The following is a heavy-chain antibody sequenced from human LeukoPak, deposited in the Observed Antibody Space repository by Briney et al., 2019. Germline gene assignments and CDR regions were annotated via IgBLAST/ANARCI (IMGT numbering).Heavy chain of an antibody. CDR1: GYTFTGYY. CDR2: INPNSGGT. V-gene: IGHV1-2*02. D-gene: IGHD3-9*01. J-gene: IGHJ6*02. Sequence: GASVKLSCKASGYTFTGYYMHWVRQAPGQGLEWMGWINPNSGGTNYAQKFQGRVTMTRDTSISTAYMELSRLRSDDTAVYYCARGEYYDILTGYFYYYYGMDVWGQGTTVTVSS. CDR3: ARGEYYDILTGYFYYYYGMDV.